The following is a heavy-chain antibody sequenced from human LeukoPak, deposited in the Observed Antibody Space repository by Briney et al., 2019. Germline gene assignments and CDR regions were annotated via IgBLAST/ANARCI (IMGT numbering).Heavy chain of an antibody. J-gene: IGHJ4*02. D-gene: IGHD6-13*01. CDR3: ASSSSSSDY. CDR1: GFTFSSYA. Sequence: GGSLRLSCAASGFTFSSYAMHWVRQAPGKGLEWVAVISYDGSNKYYADSVKGRFTISRDNSKNTLYLQMNSLRAEDTAVYYCASSSSSSDYWGQGTLVTVSS. CDR2: ISYDGSNK. V-gene: IGHV3-30-3*01.